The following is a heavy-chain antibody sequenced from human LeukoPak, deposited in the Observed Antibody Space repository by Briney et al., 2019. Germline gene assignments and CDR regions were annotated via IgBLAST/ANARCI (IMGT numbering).Heavy chain of an antibody. CDR2: INPRNGDT. CDR1: GYSFPAHY. J-gene: IGHJ5*01. Sequence: ASVKVSCQTSGYSFPAHYVHWLRQAPGQGLEWMGWINPRNGDTKYGQKSQGRVTMTRDTSINTAYMELSRLRSDDTAVYFCARETSGRSLEWLPLDSWGQGTLVTVSS. D-gene: IGHD3-3*01. V-gene: IGHV1-2*02. CDR3: ARETSGRSLEWLPLDS.